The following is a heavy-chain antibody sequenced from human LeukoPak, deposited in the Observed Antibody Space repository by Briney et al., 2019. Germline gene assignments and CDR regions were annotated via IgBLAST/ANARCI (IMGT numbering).Heavy chain of an antibody. V-gene: IGHV3-23*01. CDR1: GFTFSSYA. J-gene: IGHJ4*02. Sequence: GGSLRLSCAASGFTFSSYAMSWARQAPGKGLEWVSAISGSGGSTYYADSVKGRFTISRDNSKNTLYLQMNSLRAEDTAVYYCAREEVDIVATSYFDYWGQGTLVTVSS. CDR2: ISGSGGST. D-gene: IGHD5-12*01. CDR3: AREEVDIVATSYFDY.